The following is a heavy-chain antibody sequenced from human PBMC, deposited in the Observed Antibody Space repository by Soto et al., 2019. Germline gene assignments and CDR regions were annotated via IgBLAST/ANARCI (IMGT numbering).Heavy chain of an antibody. V-gene: IGHV3-23*01. D-gene: IGHD1-7*01. CDR2: MSGSSSTT. CDR1: GLTFSNYA. J-gene: IGHJ4*02. CDR3: AKNQERELPRVIDF. Sequence: PGGSLRLSXATSGLTFSNYAMSWVRQAPGGGLEWVSSMSGSSSTTYYADSVRGRFTISRDRSKNTLYPQMSSLRAEDTALYYCAKNQERELPRVIDFWGQGTLVTVSS.